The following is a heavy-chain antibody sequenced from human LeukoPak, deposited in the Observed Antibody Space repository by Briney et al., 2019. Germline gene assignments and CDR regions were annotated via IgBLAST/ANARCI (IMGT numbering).Heavy chain of an antibody. CDR3: ARHLSSISSCPNY. CDR2: IYPGNSDI. J-gene: IGHJ4*02. V-gene: IGHV5-51*01. Sequence: GESLKISCKGSGYSFASYWIAWVRQMPGKGLEWVGGIYPGNSDITYSPSFQGQVTISADKSVSTAYLHWSSLKASDTAIYYCARHLSSISSCPNYWGQGTLVTVSS. D-gene: IGHD2-2*01. CDR1: GYSFASYW.